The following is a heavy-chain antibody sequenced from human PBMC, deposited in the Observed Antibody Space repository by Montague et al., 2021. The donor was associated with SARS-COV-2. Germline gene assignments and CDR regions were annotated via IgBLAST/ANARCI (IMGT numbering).Heavy chain of an antibody. J-gene: IGHJ4*02. CDR3: ARQGGGSWYPGCDY. D-gene: IGHD6-13*01. V-gene: IGHV3-21*06. CDR2: IASSGGYV. Sequence: SLRLSCAATGFTFSNYNMAWVRQAPGKGLEWVSFIASSGGYVSYTDSVKGRFTIPRDNAKDSLFLQMNSLRADDTAVYYCARQGGGSWYPGCDYRGQRNLVTVSS. CDR1: GFTFSNYN.